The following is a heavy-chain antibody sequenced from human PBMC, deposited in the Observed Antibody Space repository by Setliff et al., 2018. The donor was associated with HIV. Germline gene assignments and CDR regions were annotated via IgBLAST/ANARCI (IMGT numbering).Heavy chain of an antibody. V-gene: IGHV1-69*10. CDR2: IIPILGLA. D-gene: IGHD2-2*01. CDR3: ARGPKDCTSTSCRYYYYYYMDV. CDR1: GGTFNSYA. J-gene: IGHJ6*03. Sequence: ASVKVSCKASGGTFNSYAISWVRQAPGRGLEWMGGIIPILGLANYAQKFQGRVTIIADKSTSTVYMEVSSMRSEDTAMYYCARGPKDCTSTSCRYYYYYYMDVWGKGIPVTVSS.